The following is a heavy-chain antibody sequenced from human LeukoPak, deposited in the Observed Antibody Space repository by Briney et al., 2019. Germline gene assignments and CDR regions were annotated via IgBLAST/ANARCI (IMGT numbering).Heavy chain of an antibody. Sequence: SETLSLTCAVYGESSFGSYYWSWIRQTPGGALEWIGEISHSGYTNYNPSLKSRVTLSIDTSKNQFSLRLNSVTAADTAVYYCSRQVVGNDYWGQGTLVTVSS. CDR3: SRQVVGNDY. V-gene: IGHV4-34*01. J-gene: IGHJ4*02. D-gene: IGHD3-22*01. CDR1: GESSFGSYY. CDR2: ISHSGYT.